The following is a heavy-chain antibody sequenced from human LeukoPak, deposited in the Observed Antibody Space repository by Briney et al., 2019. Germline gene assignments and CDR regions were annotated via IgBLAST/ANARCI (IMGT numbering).Heavy chain of an antibody. J-gene: IGHJ4*02. CDR2: ISSSSRYI. CDR3: ARDRRVDYYDSSGYYNPRAVDY. V-gene: IGHV3-21*01. Sequence: GGSLRLTCAASGFTFSSYSMNWVRQAPGKGLEWVSSISSSSRYIYYADSGKGRFTISRDNAKNSLYLQMNSLRAEDTAVYYCARDRRVDYYDSSGYYNPRAVDYWGQGTLVTVSS. CDR1: GFTFSSYS. D-gene: IGHD3-22*01.